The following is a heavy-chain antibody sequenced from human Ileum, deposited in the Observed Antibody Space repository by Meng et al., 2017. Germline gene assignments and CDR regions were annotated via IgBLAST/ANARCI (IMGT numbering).Heavy chain of an antibody. CDR3: AKDMYNWKSAPEY. V-gene: IGHV3-23*01. Sequence: GESLKISCAASGFTFSTYAMSWVRQAPGKGLEWVSAISGSGHSPSYADSVKGRFTISRDNSKNTLYVQMNSLRAEDTALYYCAKDMYNWKSAPEYWGQGTLVTVS. CDR1: GFTFSTYA. J-gene: IGHJ4*02. D-gene: IGHD1-20*01. CDR2: ISGSGHSP.